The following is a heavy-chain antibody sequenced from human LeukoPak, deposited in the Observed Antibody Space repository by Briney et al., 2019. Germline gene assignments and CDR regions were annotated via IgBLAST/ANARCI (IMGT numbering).Heavy chain of an antibody. CDR3: VRDEAEFGNRQWYFDL. V-gene: IGHV4-4*07. J-gene: IGHJ2*01. D-gene: IGHD2/OR15-2a*01. Sequence: SETLSLTCTVSGGSIGDDYFTWIRQPAGKGLEWIGRVHSNGITNYNPSLESRVTMSEDTSKNQISLNLISVTAADTAVYYCVRDEAEFGNRQWYFDLWGRGTLVIVSS. CDR2: VHSNGIT. CDR1: GGSIGDDY.